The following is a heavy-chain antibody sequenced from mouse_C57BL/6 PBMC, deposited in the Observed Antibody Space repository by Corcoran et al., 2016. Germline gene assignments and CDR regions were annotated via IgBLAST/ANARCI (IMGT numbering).Heavy chain of an antibody. CDR1: GYTFTTYG. V-gene: IGHV9-3*01. J-gene: IGHJ2*01. CDR3: ARSTTVAYFDY. Sequence: QIQLVQSGPELKKPGETVKISCKASGYTFTTYGMSWVKQAPGKGLKWMGWINTYSGVPTYADDFKGRFAFSLEPSASTAYLQINNHKNEDTATYFCARSTTVAYFDYWGQGTTLTVSS. CDR2: INTYSGVP. D-gene: IGHD1-1*01.